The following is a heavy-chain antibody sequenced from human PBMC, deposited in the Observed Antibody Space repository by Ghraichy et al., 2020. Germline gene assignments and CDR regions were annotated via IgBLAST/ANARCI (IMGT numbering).Heavy chain of an antibody. D-gene: IGHD1-26*01. J-gene: IGHJ4*02. CDR3: ANLGSRATAIDY. Sequence: GGSLRLSCAASGFTFSSYAMSWVRQAPGKGLEWVSAISGSGGSTYYADSVKGRFTISRDNSKNTLYLQMNSLRAEDTAVYYCANLGSRATAIDYWGQGTLVTVSS. CDR2: ISGSGGST. CDR1: GFTFSSYA. V-gene: IGHV3-23*01.